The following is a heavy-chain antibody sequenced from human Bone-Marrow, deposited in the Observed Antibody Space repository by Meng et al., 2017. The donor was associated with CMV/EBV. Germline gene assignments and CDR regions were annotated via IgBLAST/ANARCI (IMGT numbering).Heavy chain of an antibody. CDR3: ARDGEWGYYDSSGYYLPTLVFDI. CDR2: IYYSGST. CDR1: GGSISSSSYY. D-gene: IGHD3-22*01. Sequence: SETLSLTCTVSGGSISSSSYYWGWIRQPPGKGLEWIGSIYYSGSTYYNPSLKSRVTISVDTSKNQFSLKLSSVTAADTAVYYCARDGEWGYYDSSGYYLPTLVFDIWGQGTMVTVSS. V-gene: IGHV4-39*07. J-gene: IGHJ3*02.